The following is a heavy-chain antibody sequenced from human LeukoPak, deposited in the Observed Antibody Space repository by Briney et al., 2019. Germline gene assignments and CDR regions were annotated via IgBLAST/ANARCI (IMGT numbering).Heavy chain of an antibody. CDR2: ISSSSSYI. J-gene: IGHJ4*02. CDR1: GFTFSSYS. CDR3: ARVPPVGAIDY. D-gene: IGHD1-26*01. Sequence: PGGSLRLSCAASGFTFSSYSMTWVRQAPGKGLEWVSSISSSSSYIYYADSVKGRFTISRDNAKNSLYLQMNSLRAEDTAVYYCARVPPVGAIDYWGQGTLVTVSS. V-gene: IGHV3-21*01.